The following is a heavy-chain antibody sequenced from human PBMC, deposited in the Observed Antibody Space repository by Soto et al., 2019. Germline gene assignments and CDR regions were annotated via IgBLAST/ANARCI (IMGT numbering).Heavy chain of an antibody. CDR2: ISGYNDNT. CDR3: ARDRYYYGSGSYSGCIDY. D-gene: IGHD3-10*01. Sequence: QIQLVQSGAEVKEPGASVKVSCKASGYTFTSYGISWVRQAPGQGLEWMGWISGYNDNTNYAQKLQGRVTMTTDTSTSTVYMELRSLRSDDTAVYYCARDRYYYGSGSYSGCIDYWGQGTLVTVSS. CDR1: GYTFTSYG. J-gene: IGHJ4*02. V-gene: IGHV1-18*01.